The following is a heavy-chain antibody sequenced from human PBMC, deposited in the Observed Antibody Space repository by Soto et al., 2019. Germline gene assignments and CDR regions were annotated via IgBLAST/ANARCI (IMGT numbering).Heavy chain of an antibody. J-gene: IGHJ4*02. V-gene: IGHV4-30-4*01. CDR1: GGSISSGDYY. CDR2: IYYSGST. Sequence: PSETLSLTCTVSGGSISSGDYYWSWIRQPPGKGLEWIGYIYYSGSTYYNPSLKSRVTISVDTSKNQFSLKLSSVTAADTAVYYCARDSSSCYFAHDYWGQGTLVTVSS. D-gene: IGHD6-13*01. CDR3: ARDSSSCYFAHDY.